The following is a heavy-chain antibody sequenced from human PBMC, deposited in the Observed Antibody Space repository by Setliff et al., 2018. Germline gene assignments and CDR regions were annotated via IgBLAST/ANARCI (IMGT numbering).Heavy chain of an antibody. V-gene: IGHV3-23*01. Sequence: PGGSLRLSCAASGFTFSSSAMSWVRQAPGKGLEWVSTISGRGGSTYYADSVKGRFTISRDNSKNTLYLQMSSLRAEDTAIYYCANNYYDTTMGYYFDYWGQGTQVTVSS. CDR2: ISGRGGST. D-gene: IGHD3-22*01. CDR3: ANNYYDTTMGYYFDY. CDR1: GFTFSSSA. J-gene: IGHJ4*02.